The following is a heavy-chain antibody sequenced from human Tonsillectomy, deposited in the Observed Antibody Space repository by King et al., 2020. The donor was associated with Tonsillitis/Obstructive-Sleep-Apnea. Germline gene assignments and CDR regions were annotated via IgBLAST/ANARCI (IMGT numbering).Heavy chain of an antibody. V-gene: IGHV1-2*02. CDR1: GYTFTGYY. Sequence: QLVQSGAEVKKPGASVKVSCKASGYTFTGYYMHWVRQAPGQGLEWMGWFNPNSGGTNYAQKFQGRVTMTRDTSISTAYMELSRLRSDDTAVYYCARGGYDFWSGFRSWFDPWGQGTLVTVSS. CDR3: ARGGYDFWSGFRSWFDP. CDR2: FNPNSGGT. D-gene: IGHD3-3*01. J-gene: IGHJ5*02.